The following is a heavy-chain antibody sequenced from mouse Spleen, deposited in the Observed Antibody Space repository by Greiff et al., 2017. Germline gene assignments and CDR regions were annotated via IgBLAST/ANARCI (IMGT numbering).Heavy chain of an antibody. CDR2: ISSGGGST. D-gene: IGHD4-1*01. CDR1: GFAFSSYD. CDR3: ARHEEQTGPGAMDY. J-gene: IGHJ4*01. Sequence: DVKLVESGGGLVKPGGSLKLSCAASGFAFSSYDMSWVRQTPEKRLEWVAYISSGGGSTYYPDTVKGRFTISRDNAKNTLYLQMSSLKSEDTAMYYCARHEEQTGPGAMDYWGQGTSVTVSS. V-gene: IGHV5-12-1*01.